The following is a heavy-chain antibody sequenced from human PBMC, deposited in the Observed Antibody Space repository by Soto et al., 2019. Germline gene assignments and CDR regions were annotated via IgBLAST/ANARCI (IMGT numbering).Heavy chain of an antibody. CDR3: AKDQAYYDSSGYYRSFDY. CDR1: GFTFSSYG. V-gene: IGHV3-30*18. Sequence: GGSLRLSCAASGFTFSSYGMHWVRQAPGKGLEWVAVISYDGSNKYYADPVKGRFTISRDNSKNTLYLQMNSLRAEDTAVYYCAKDQAYYDSSGYYRSFDYWGQGTLVTVSS. J-gene: IGHJ4*02. CDR2: ISYDGSNK. D-gene: IGHD3-22*01.